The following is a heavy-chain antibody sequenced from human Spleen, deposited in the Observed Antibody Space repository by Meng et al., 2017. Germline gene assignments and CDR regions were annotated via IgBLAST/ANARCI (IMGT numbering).Heavy chain of an antibody. CDR2: ISGSGGST. CDR3: AKDGSVNYYDSSGYYSYYFDY. D-gene: IGHD3-22*01. J-gene: IGHJ4*02. Sequence: GESLKISCAVSGVTFSGSDIHWVRQASGKGLEWVSAISGSGGSTYYADSVKGRFTISRDNSKNTLYLQMNSLRAEDTAVYYCAKDGSVNYYDSSGYYSYYFDYWGQGTLVTVSS. CDR1: GVTFSGSD. V-gene: IGHV3-23*01.